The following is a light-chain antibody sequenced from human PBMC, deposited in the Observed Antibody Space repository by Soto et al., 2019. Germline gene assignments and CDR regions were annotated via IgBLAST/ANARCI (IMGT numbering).Light chain of an antibody. V-gene: IGKV3-15*01. CDR2: GAS. J-gene: IGKJ2*01. Sequence: EIVMTQSPATLSVSPGEGATLSCRARKSVSHNLAWYQQKPGQAPRLLIYGASTRATGIPTRSSGSGSGTEFTLTISSLQSEDFAVYYCEQYNSWPPLYTFGQGTKLEIK. CDR1: KSVSHN. CDR3: EQYNSWPPLYT.